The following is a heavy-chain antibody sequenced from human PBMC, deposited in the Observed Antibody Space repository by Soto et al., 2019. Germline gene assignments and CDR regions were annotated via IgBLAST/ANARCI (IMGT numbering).Heavy chain of an antibody. J-gene: IGHJ5*02. Sequence: SETLSLTCTVSGGSISSSSYYWGWIRQPPGKGLEWIGSIYYSGSTYYNPSLKSRVTISVDTSKNQFSLKLSSVTAADTAVYYCARLPKYSSHRSYRGWFDPWGQGTLVTVSS. CDR1: GGSISSSSYY. V-gene: IGHV4-39*01. D-gene: IGHD6-13*01. CDR2: IYYSGST. CDR3: ARLPKYSSHRSYRGWFDP.